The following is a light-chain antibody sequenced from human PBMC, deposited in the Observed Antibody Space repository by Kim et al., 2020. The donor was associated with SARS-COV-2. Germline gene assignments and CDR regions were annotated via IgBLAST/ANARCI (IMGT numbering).Light chain of an antibody. CDR1: QSLTRRF. J-gene: IGKJ1*01. CDR2: GAS. Sequence: EIVLTQSPGTLSLSPGERATLSCRASQSLTRRFLAWYQQRPGQPPRLLIYGASSRAGGTPDRFSGSGSGTDFTFTISRLEPEDSAVYYCQQYNNSPWTFGQGTKVDIK. V-gene: IGKV3-20*01. CDR3: QQYNNSPWT.